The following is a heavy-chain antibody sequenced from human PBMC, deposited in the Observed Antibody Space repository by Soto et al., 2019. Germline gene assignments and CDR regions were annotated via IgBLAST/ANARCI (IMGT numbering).Heavy chain of an antibody. CDR1: GYTFSSYA. D-gene: IGHD2-2*01. V-gene: IGHV1-3*01. J-gene: IGHJ5*02. CDR3: ARVPRYTSDIVEVPAVMFDDWFVP. Sequence: QVQLVQSGAEVKKPGASVKVSCKASGYTFSSYAVQWVRQAPGQSLEWIGWIHAGNGDTKYSQNFHGRVTLTRDTSANTAYMELSSLRSEDTAVYYCARVPRYTSDIVEVPAVMFDDWFVPWGQGTLVTVSS. CDR2: IHAGNGDT.